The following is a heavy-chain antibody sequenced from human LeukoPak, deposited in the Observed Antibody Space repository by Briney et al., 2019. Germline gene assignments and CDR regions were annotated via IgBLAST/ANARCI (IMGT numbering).Heavy chain of an antibody. CDR2: LYYSGST. CDR3: ARVGDIVLMRFDP. CDR1: GGSISNYY. V-gene: IGHV4-59*01. Sequence: SETLSLTCTVSGGSISNYYWSWIRQPPGKGLEWIGYLYYSGSTNYNPSLKTRVTISVDTSKNQFSLKLSSVTAADTAVYYCARVGDIVLMRFDPWGQGTLVTVSS. J-gene: IGHJ5*02. D-gene: IGHD2-8*01.